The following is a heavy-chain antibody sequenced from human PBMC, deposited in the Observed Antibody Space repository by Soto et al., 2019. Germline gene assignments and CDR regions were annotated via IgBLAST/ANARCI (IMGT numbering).Heavy chain of an antibody. CDR1: GFIFSGSA. CDR3: SRGSGWYLDV. J-gene: IGHJ6*03. V-gene: IGHV3-73*01. CDR2: IRDKANSYAT. D-gene: IGHD6-25*01. Sequence: EVQLVESGGGLVQPGGSLKLSCEASGFIFSGSAMHWVRQASGKGLEWVGRIRDKANSYATAYAASVKGRFTISRDDSKNTAYLQMNSLKTEDTAVYYCSRGSGWYLDVWGKGTTVTVPS.